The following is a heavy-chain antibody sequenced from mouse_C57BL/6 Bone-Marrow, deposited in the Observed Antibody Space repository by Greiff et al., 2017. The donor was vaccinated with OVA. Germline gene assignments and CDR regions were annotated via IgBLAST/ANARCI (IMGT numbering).Heavy chain of an antibody. CDR1: GYTFTSYW. V-gene: IGHV1-64*01. D-gene: IGHD1-1*01. Sequence: VQLQQPGAELVKPGASVKLSCKASGYTFTSYWMHWVKQRPGQGLEWIGMIHPNSGSTNYNEKFKSKATLTVDKSSSTAYMQLSSLTYADSAFYYCYTYVSSWYFDVWGTGTPVTVSS. J-gene: IGHJ1*03. CDR2: IHPNSGST. CDR3: YTYVSSWYFDV.